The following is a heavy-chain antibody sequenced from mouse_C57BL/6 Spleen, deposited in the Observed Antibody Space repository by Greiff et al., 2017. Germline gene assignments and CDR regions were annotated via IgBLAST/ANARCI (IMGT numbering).Heavy chain of an antibody. CDR3: ARRATVVARGYFDY. V-gene: IGHV1-26*01. D-gene: IGHD1-1*01. CDR2: INPNNGGT. J-gene: IGHJ2*01. Sequence: VQLQQSGPELVKPGASVKISCKASGYTFTDYYMNWVKQSHGKSLEWIGDINPNNGGTSYNQKFKGKATLTVDKSSSTAYMELRSLTSEDSAVYYCARRATVVARGYFDYWGQGTTLTVSS. CDR1: GYTFTDYY.